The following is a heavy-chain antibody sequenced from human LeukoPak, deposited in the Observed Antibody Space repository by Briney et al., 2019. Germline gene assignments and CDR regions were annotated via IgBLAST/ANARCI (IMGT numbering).Heavy chain of an antibody. CDR2: INHSGST. CDR1: GGSFSGYY. D-gene: IGHD3-22*01. CDR3: ARGGRLYYYDSSSYYI. J-gene: IGHJ4*02. V-gene: IGHV4-34*01. Sequence: PSETLSLTCAVYGGSFSGYYWSWIRQPPGKGLEWIGEINHSGSTNYNPSLKSRVTISVDTSKNQFSLKLSSVTAADTAVYYCARGGRLYYYDSSSYYIWGERTLVTVSS.